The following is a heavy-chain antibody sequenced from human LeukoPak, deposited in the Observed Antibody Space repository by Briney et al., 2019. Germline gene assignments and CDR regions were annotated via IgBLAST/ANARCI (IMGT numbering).Heavy chain of an antibody. Sequence: ASVKVSCKASGGTFSSYAISWVRQAPGQGLGWMGGIIPIFGTANYAQKFQGRVTITTDESTSTAYMELSSLRSEDTAVYYCARAPPSYSSSWSGKQLFGIWGQGTMVTVSS. CDR2: IIPIFGTA. CDR1: GGTFSSYA. V-gene: IGHV1-69*05. J-gene: IGHJ3*02. D-gene: IGHD6-13*01. CDR3: ARAPPSYSSSWSGKQLFGI.